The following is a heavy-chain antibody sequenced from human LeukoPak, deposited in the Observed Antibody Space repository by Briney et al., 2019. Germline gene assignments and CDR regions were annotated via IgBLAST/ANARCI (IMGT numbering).Heavy chain of an antibody. CDR3: ARWSGSWYADNWFDP. J-gene: IGHJ5*02. CDR2: IWYDGSNK. V-gene: IGHV3-33*01. Sequence: GGSLRLSCAASGFTFSSYGMHWVRQAPGKGLEWVAVIWYDGSNKYYADSVKGRFTISRDNSKNTLYLQMNSLRAEDTPVYYCARWSGSWYADNWFDPWGQGTLVTVSS. D-gene: IGHD6-13*01. CDR1: GFTFSSYG.